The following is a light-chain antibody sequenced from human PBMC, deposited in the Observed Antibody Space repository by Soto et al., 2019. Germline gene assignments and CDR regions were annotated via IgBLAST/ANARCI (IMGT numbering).Light chain of an antibody. J-gene: IGLJ2*01. V-gene: IGLV3-1*01. CDR3: QAWDTSTAV. CDR2: QDS. CDR1: KLGDKY. Sequence: SYELTQPPSVSVSPGQTASITCSGDKLGDKYTSWYQQKPGQSPLLVIYQDSKRPSGIPERFSGSNSGNTATLTVSGTQAMDEADYYCQAWDTSTAVFGGGTKLTVL.